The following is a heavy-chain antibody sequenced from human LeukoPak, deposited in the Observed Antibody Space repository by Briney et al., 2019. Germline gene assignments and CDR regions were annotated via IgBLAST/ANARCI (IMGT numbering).Heavy chain of an antibody. CDR2: IYYSGST. D-gene: IGHD2/OR15-2a*01. J-gene: IGHJ4*02. V-gene: IGHV4-30-4*08. CDR3: ARGSMPDY. CDR1: GDSISSGDYY. Sequence: SETLSLTCTVSGDSISSGDYYWSWIRQPPGKGLEWIGYIYYSGSTNYNPSLKSRVTISVDTSKNQFSLKLNSVTAADTAVYFCARGSMPDYWGQGTLVTVSS.